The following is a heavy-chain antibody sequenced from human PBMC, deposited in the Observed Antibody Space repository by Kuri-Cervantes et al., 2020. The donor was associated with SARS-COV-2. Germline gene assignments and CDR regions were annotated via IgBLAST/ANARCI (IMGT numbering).Heavy chain of an antibody. CDR2: INAGNGNT. D-gene: IGHD3-16*01. V-gene: IGHV1-3*01. Sequence: ASVKVSCKASGYTFTSYAMHWVRQAPGQRLGWMGWINAGNGNTKYSQKFQGRVTMTRDTSTSTVYMELSSLRSEDTAVYYCATDWGRYPRDPWGQGTLVTVSS. J-gene: IGHJ5*02. CDR1: GYTFTSYA. CDR3: ATDWGRYPRDP.